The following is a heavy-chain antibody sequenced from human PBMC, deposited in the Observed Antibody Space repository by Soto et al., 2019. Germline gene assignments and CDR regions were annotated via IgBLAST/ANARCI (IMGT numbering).Heavy chain of an antibody. CDR1: DYSISNGYY. V-gene: IGHV4-38-2*01. CDR2: IYYSGHT. CDR3: ARQGYGSGPNRFDS. J-gene: IGHJ5*01. D-gene: IGHD3-10*01. Sequence: SETLSLTCAVSDYSISNGYYWGWIRQPPGKGLEWIGSIYYSGHTYYNPSLKSRVTISVDTSKNQFSLKLNSVTAADTAVYYCARQGYGSGPNRFDSWGQGTLVTVSS.